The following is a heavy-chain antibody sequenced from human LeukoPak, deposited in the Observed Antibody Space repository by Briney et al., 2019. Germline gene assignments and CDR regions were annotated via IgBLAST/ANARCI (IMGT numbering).Heavy chain of an antibody. Sequence: ASVTVSCKASGYTFTSYDINWMRQATGQGLEWMGWMNPNSGNTGYAQKFQGRVTMTRNTSISTAYMELSSLRSEDTAVYYCARALWSGYSYNWFDPWGQGTLVTVSS. V-gene: IGHV1-8*01. CDR1: GYTFTSYD. J-gene: IGHJ5*02. CDR2: MNPNSGNT. CDR3: ARALWSGYSYNWFDP. D-gene: IGHD3-3*01.